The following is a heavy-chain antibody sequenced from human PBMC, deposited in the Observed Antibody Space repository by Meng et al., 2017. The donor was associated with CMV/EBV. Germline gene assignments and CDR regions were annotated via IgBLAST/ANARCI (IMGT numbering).Heavy chain of an antibody. J-gene: IGHJ4*02. D-gene: IGHD3-22*01. CDR1: GFTFGDYA. CDR3: VRSGYYFDY. V-gene: IGHV3-30*04. CDR2: ISYDGSNK. Sequence: GESLKISCTASGFTFGDYAMSWVRQAPGKGLEWVAVISYDGSNKYYADSVKGRFTISRDNSKNTLYLQMNSLRAEDTAVYYCVRSGYYFDYWGQGTLVTVSS.